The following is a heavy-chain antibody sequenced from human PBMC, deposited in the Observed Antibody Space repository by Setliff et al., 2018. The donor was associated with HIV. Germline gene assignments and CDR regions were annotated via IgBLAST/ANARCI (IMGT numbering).Heavy chain of an antibody. J-gene: IGHJ3*02. Sequence: SETLSLTCTVSGDSIRSDFYWGWIRQPPGKGLEWIGSIYHSGNTYYMPSLQSRVTISVDMSKNQFSLNLNSVTAADTAVYYCARGQGCGGGCHYAFEMWGQGTMVTVSS. CDR1: GDSIRSDFY. CDR3: ARGQGCGGGCHYAFEM. D-gene: IGHD2-21*02. CDR2: IYHSGNT. V-gene: IGHV4-38-2*02.